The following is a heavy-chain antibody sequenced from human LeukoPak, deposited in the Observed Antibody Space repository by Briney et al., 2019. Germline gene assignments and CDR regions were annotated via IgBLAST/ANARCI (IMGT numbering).Heavy chain of an antibody. V-gene: IGHV3-48*03. D-gene: IGHD6-6*01. J-gene: IGHJ4*02. CDR1: GFTFSSYE. CDR2: ISSSGSTI. CDR3: AKFWSYSSSPVDPTGFDY. Sequence: SGGSLRLSCAASGFTFSSYEMNWVRQAPGKGLEWVSYISSSGSTIYYADSVKGRFTISRDNSKNTLYLQMNSLRAEDTAVYYCAKFWSYSSSPVDPTGFDYWGQGTLVTVSS.